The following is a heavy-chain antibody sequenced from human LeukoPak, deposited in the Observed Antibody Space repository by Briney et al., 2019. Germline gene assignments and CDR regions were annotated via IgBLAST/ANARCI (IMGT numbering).Heavy chain of an antibody. V-gene: IGHV4-39*07. CDR1: GGSISSSNYY. D-gene: IGHD3-10*01. Sequence: SETLSLTCTVSGGSISSSNYYWGWIRQPPGKGLEWIGSIYYTGSTYYKPSLKSRVTISEDTSKNQFSLKLSSVTAADTAVYYCTFNLGSGSYAFDIWAQGTMVTVSS. CDR2: IYYTGST. J-gene: IGHJ3*02. CDR3: TFNLGSGSYAFDI.